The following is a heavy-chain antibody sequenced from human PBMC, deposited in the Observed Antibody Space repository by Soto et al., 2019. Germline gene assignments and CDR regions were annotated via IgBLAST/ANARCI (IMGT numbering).Heavy chain of an antibody. V-gene: IGHV3-72*01. CDR3: ARASYYGSGSYYNDAFDI. Sequence: GGSLRLSCAASGFTFSDHYMDCVRQAPGKGLEWVGRTRNKANSYTTEFAASVKGRFTISRDDSKNSLYLQMNSLKTEDTAVYYFARASYYGSGSYYNDAFDIWGQGTMVTVSS. J-gene: IGHJ3*02. CDR2: TRNKANSYTT. D-gene: IGHD3-10*01. CDR1: GFTFSDHY.